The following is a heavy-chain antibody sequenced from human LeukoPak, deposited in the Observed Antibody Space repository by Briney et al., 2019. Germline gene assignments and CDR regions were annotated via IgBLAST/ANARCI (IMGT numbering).Heavy chain of an antibody. J-gene: IGHJ5*02. D-gene: IGHD3-3*01. CDR3: ARRRRYDFWDGPGEFDP. CDR2: IYTSGST. CDR1: GGSISSYY. Sequence: PSETLSLTCTVSGGSISSYYWSWIRQPAGKGLEWIGRIYTSGSTNYNPSLKSRVTMSVDTPKNQFSLKLSSVTAADTAVYYCARRRRYDFWDGPGEFDPWGQGTLVTVSS. V-gene: IGHV4-4*07.